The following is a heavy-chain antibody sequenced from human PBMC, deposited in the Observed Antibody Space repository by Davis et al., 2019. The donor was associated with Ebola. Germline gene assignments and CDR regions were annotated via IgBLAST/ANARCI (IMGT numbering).Heavy chain of an antibody. V-gene: IGHV1-18*01. J-gene: IGHJ6*02. CDR3: ARGPGRILVPAAIRYYYYGMDV. D-gene: IGHD2-2*01. CDR2: ISAYNGNT. Sequence: AASVKVSCKASGYTFTSYGISWVRQAPGQGLEWMGWISAYNGNTNYAQKLQGRVTMTTDTSTSTAYMELRSLRSDDTAVYYCARGPGRILVPAAIRYYYYGMDVWGQGTTVTVSS. CDR1: GYTFTSYG.